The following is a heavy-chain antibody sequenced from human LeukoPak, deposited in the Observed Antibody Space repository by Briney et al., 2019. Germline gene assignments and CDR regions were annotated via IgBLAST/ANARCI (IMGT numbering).Heavy chain of an antibody. D-gene: IGHD2-15*01. V-gene: IGHV4-59*01. CDR3: ARDQSGGIYCYTFDI. CDR2: INYSGST. CDR1: GGSISIYY. Sequence: SETLSLTCTVSGGSISIYYWSWVRQPPGKGLEWIGYINYSGSTNYNPSLTSRVTISVDKSEKKLSLRLTSVTAADTAVYYCARDQSGGIYCYTFDIWGQGTKVTVSS. J-gene: IGHJ3*02.